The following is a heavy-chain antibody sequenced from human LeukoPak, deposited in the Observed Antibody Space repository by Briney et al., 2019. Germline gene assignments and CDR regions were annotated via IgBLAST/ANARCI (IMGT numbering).Heavy chain of an antibody. Sequence: GGSLRLSCAASGFTFSSYAMSWVRQAPGKGLEWVSAISGSGGSTYYADSAKGRFTISRDNSKNTLYLQMNSLRAEDTAVYYCAKARGGGATSSWYFDYWGQGTLVTVSS. CDR2: ISGSGGST. CDR1: GFTFSSYA. J-gene: IGHJ4*02. V-gene: IGHV3-23*01. D-gene: IGHD1-26*01. CDR3: AKARGGGATSSWYFDY.